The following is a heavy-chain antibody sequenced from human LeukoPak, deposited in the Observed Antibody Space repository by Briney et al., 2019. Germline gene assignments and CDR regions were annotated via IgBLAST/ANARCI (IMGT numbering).Heavy chain of an antibody. J-gene: IGHJ4*02. D-gene: IGHD1-26*01. CDR2: ITGSSSYI. CDR1: GLTFSSSN. Sequence: GGPLRLSCAASGLTFSSSNMNWVPQAPGKGLEWVSSITGSSSYILYADSVKGRFTISRDNAKNSPYLQLNSLRAEDTAVYYCARYSGTYRDYWGQGTLVTVSS. CDR3: ARYSGTYRDY. V-gene: IGHV3-21*04.